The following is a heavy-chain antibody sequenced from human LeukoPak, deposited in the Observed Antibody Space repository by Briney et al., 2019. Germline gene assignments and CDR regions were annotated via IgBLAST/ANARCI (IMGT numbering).Heavy chain of an antibody. V-gene: IGHV1-58*02. Sequence: SVKVSCKASGFTFTSSAMQWVRQARGQRLEWIGWIVVGSGNTNYAQKFQERVTITRDMSTSTAYMELSSLRSEDTAVYYCAAAPHEYSYGPGWGDYWGQGTLVTVSS. D-gene: IGHD5-18*01. CDR1: GFTFTSSA. CDR3: AAAPHEYSYGPGWGDY. CDR2: IVVGSGNT. J-gene: IGHJ4*02.